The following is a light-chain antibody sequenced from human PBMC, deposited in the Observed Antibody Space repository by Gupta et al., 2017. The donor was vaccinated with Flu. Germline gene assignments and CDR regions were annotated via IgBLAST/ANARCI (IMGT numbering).Light chain of an antibody. CDR1: SGSVSTNYY. CDR2: RKN. CDR3: LLYCGSGDGWV. V-gene: IGLV8-61*01. J-gene: IGLJ3*02. Sequence: QTVVTQEPSFSVSPGGTVTLTCGLSSGSVSTNYYASWYQQTPGQAPRTLIYRKNTRSSGVPDRFSGSIFGTKAALTITGAQAEDESDYYCLLYCGSGDGWVFGGGTKLTVL.